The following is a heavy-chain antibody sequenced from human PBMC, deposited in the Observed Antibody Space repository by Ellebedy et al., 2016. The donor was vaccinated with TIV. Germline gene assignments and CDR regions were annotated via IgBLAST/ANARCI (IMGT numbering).Heavy chain of an antibody. J-gene: IGHJ4*02. D-gene: IGHD3-22*01. V-gene: IGHV3-9*01. CDR2: ISWNSGSI. Sequence: GGSLRLSXAASGFTFDDYAMHWVRQAPGKGLEWVSGISWNSGSIGYADSVKGRFTISRDNAKNSLYLQMNSLRAEDTAVYHCARVSYYYDSSPLGYWGQGTLVTVSS. CDR1: GFTFDDYA. CDR3: ARVSYYYDSSPLGY.